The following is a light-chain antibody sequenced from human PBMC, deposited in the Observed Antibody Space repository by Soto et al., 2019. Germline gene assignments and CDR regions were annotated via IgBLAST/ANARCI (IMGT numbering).Light chain of an antibody. CDR3: QQYNNWPPWT. CDR2: GAS. Sequence: EIVMTQSPATLSVSPGDRATLSCRASQSVSRNLAWYQQKPGQAPRLLIYGASTRATGIPARFSGSGSGTEFTLTISSLQYEDFSVYYCQQYNNWPPWTFGQGTKVEIK. V-gene: IGKV3-15*01. J-gene: IGKJ1*01. CDR1: QSVSRN.